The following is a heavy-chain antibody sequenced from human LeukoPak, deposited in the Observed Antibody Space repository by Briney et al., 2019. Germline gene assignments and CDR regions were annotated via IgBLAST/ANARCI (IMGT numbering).Heavy chain of an antibody. CDR1: GGSTSSGSYY. V-gene: IGHV4-61*02. CDR2: IYTSGST. Sequence: PSETLSLTCTVSGGSTSSGSYYWSWIRQPAGKGLEWIGRIYTSGSTSYNPSLKSRVTISLDTSKNQFSLKLSSVTAADTAVYYCARQRVGLDYWGQGTLVTVSS. CDR3: ARQRVGLDY. J-gene: IGHJ4*02. D-gene: IGHD1-26*01.